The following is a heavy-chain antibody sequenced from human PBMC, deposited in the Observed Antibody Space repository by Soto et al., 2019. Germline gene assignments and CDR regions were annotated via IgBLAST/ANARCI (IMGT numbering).Heavy chain of an antibody. V-gene: IGHV3-30*18. J-gene: IGHJ4*02. D-gene: IGHD3-22*01. Sequence: GGSLGLSCVASGFTFSRYGMHWARQAPGKGLEWVAVVSDDGNDKFYADSVQGRFTISRDDSRNTVYLQMNSLRPEDTAVYHCAKDRRFYDNSGYYYYFDNWGQGT. CDR2: VSDDGNDK. CDR1: GFTFSRYG. CDR3: AKDRRFYDNSGYYYYFDN.